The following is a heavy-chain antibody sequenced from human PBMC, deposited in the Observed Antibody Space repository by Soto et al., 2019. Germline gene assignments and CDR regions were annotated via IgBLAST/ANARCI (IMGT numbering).Heavy chain of an antibody. CDR1: GFTFSTSV. CDR3: AREEFEDGRGHFDY. CDR2: ISYGGVNK. J-gene: IGHJ4*02. D-gene: IGHD3-22*01. V-gene: IGHV3-30-3*01. Sequence: QVQLVESGGGVVQPGGSLRLSRAASGFTFSTSVMHWVRQAPGKGLEWMAIISYGGVNKYYADSVKGRFTISRDISESTLYLQMNSLRTEDTDVYYCAREEFEDGRGHFDYWGQGTLVSVSS.